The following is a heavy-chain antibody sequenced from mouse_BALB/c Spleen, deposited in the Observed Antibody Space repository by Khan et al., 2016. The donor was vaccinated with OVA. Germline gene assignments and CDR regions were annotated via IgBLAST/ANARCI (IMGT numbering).Heavy chain of an antibody. CDR3: ARSGYFAWFAY. Sequence: AQLQQSGAELVRPGALVKLSCKASGFNIKDYYLHWVKQRPEQGLEWIGWIDPENGETVYDPKFQDKASITADTSSNTAYLQFSSLTSEDTAVYYCARSGYFAWFAYWGQGTLVTVSA. CDR1: GFNIKDYY. CDR2: IDPENGET. J-gene: IGHJ3*01. V-gene: IGHV14-1*02.